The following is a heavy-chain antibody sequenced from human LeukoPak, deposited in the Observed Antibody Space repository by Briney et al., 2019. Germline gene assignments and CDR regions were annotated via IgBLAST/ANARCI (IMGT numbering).Heavy chain of an antibody. Sequence: PGGSLRLSCAASGFTFSSYGMHWVRQAPGKGLEWVAVIWYDGGNKYYADSVKGRFTISRDNSKNTLYLQMNSLRAEDTAVYYCARDGSGSYYNVDYWGQGTLVTVSS. CDR1: GFTFSSYG. J-gene: IGHJ4*02. CDR2: IWYDGGNK. D-gene: IGHD3-10*01. CDR3: ARDGSGSYYNVDY. V-gene: IGHV3-33*01.